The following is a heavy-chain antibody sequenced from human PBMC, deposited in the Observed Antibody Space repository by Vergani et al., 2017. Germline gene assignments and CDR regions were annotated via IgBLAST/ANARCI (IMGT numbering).Heavy chain of an antibody. J-gene: IGHJ3*02. Sequence: EVQLVESGGGVVRPGGSLRLSCAASGFTFDDYGMSWVRQAPGKGLEWVSGINWNGGSTGYADSVKGRFTISRDNAKNSLYLQMNSLRAEDTALYYCAREGPYCSGTSCIIGHDAFDIWGQGTMVTVSS. CDR2: INWNGGST. CDR3: AREGPYCSGTSCIIGHDAFDI. V-gene: IGHV3-20*04. CDR1: GFTFDDYG. D-gene: IGHD2-2*01.